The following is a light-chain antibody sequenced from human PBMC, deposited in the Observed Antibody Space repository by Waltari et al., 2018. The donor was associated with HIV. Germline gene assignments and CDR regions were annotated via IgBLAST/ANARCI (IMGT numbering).Light chain of an antibody. CDR1: SSNIVSNY. CDR3: ATWDDSLSAWV. CDR2: RNN. Sequence: QSLLTQPPSASGTPGQRVTMSCYGSSSNIVSNYVYLYQQLPGTAPKLLIQRNNERPSGVPDRFSGSKSGASASLAISGLRSEDEADYYCATWDDSLSAWVFGGGTKLTVL. J-gene: IGLJ3*02. V-gene: IGLV1-47*01.